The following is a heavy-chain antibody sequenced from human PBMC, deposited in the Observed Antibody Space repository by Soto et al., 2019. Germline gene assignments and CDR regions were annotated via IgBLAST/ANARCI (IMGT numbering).Heavy chain of an antibody. CDR1: GFTFSSYS. Sequence: GGSLRLSCAASGFTFSSYSMNWVRQAPGKGLEWVSSISSSSSYIYYADSVKGRFTISRDNAKNSLYLQMNSLRAEDTAVYYCARDPGTTNAKDIDYWGQGTLVTVSS. CDR3: ARDPGTTNAKDIDY. CDR2: ISSSSSYI. V-gene: IGHV3-21*01. J-gene: IGHJ4*02. D-gene: IGHD1-1*01.